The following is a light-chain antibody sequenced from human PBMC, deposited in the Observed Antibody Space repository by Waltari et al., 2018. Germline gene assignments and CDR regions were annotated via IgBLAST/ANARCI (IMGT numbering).Light chain of an antibody. CDR1: QSVLYSSNNKNY. CDR2: WAS. V-gene: IGKV4-1*01. CDR3: QQYYSTPPT. J-gene: IGKJ1*01. Sequence: DIVMTQSPDSLAVSLGERATINCKSSQSVLYSSNNKNYLAWYQQKPGQPPKLLIYWASTRESGVPDRFSGSGSETDFTLTIRSLQAEDVAVYYCQQYYSTPPTFGQGTKVEIK.